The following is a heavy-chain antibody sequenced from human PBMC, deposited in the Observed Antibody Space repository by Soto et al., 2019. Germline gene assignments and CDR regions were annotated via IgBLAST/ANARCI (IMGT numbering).Heavy chain of an antibody. V-gene: IGHV1-69*06. J-gene: IGHJ4*02. Sequence: QVRLVQSGAEVRKPGSSVKVSCKVTGGTSTRYAINWVRQAPGQGLEWMGGIVPMFGTSKYAQKFQGRVTITADTSTNIAYMELRSLRSEDTAVYYCIRGSEYDFWSGYLWGQGTLVSVSS. CDR2: IVPMFGTS. D-gene: IGHD3-3*01. CDR1: GGTSTRYA. CDR3: IRGSEYDFWSGYL.